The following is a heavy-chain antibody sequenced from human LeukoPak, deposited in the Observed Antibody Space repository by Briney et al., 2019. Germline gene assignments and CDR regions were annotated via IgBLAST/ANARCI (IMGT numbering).Heavy chain of an antibody. D-gene: IGHD6-13*01. J-gene: IGHJ4*02. CDR1: GGSISSYY. CDR2: IYYSGST. V-gene: IGHV4-59*08. Sequence: SATLSLTCTVSGGSISSYYWSWIRRPPGKGLEWIGYIYYSGSTNYNPSLKSRVTISVDTSKNQFSLKLSSVTAADTAVYYCARRGRLAAAGFFDYWGQGTLVTVSS. CDR3: ARRGRLAAAGFFDY.